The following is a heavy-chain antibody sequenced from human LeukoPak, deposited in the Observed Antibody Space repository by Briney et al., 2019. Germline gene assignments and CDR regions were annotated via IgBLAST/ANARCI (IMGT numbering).Heavy chain of an antibody. CDR2: ISYDGSNK. CDR3: AMGVVVAAHPLDY. CDR1: GFTFNNYA. D-gene: IGHD2-15*01. V-gene: IGHV3-30*04. Sequence: GGSLRLSCAASGFTFNNYAMHWVRQAPGKGLEWVAVISYDGSNKDYADSVKGRFTISRDNSKNTLYLQMNSLRAEDTAVYYCAMGVVVAAHPLDYWGQGTLVTVSS. J-gene: IGHJ4*02.